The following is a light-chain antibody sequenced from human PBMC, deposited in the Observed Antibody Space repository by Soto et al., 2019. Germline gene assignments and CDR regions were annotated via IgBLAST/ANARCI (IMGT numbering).Light chain of an antibody. CDR1: LSVSGN. J-gene: IGKJ2*01. Sequence: IVMTQSPATLSVSPGQRATLSCRASLSVSGNLAWYQHKPGQAPRLLIYGASTRATGIPARFSGSGSGTEFTLTINSLQSEDFAVYYCQQYNDWYTFGQGTKLEIK. CDR2: GAS. CDR3: QQYNDWYT. V-gene: IGKV3-15*01.